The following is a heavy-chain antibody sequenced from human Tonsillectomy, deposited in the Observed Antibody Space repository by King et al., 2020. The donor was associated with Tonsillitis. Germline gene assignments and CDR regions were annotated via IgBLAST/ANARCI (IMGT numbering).Heavy chain of an antibody. J-gene: IGHJ5*02. CDR2: IYHSWTT. CDR1: GGSISSSSYY. D-gene: IGHD3-22*01. Sequence: QLQESGPGLVRPSETLSLTCTVSGGSISSSSYYWAWIRQPPGKGLGWIGSIYHSWTTYNNPSLKSRVTIPVDTSKNQFALKPNSVTAADTAVYYWARRTYYYESSGYYGGWFDPWGQGTLVTVSS. V-gene: IGHV4-39*01. CDR3: ARRTYYYESSGYYGGWFDP.